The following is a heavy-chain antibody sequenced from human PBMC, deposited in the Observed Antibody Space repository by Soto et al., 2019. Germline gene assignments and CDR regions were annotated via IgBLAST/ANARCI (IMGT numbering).Heavy chain of an antibody. CDR2: IYHSGST. V-gene: IGHV4-30-2*01. CDR1: GGSISIGGYY. J-gene: IGHJ4*02. CDR3: ARGMTTVTTFDY. D-gene: IGHD4-4*01. Sequence: KTSETLSLTCTVSGGSISIGGYYGSWIRQPPGKGLEWIGYIYHSGSTYYNPSLKSRVTISVDRSKNQFSLKLSSVTAADTAVYYCARGMTTVTTFDYWGQGTLVTVSS.